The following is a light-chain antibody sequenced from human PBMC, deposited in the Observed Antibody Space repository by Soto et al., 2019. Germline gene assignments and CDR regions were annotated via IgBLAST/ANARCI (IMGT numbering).Light chain of an antibody. CDR3: QQYNNWPPYT. Sequence: EIVMTQSPGTLSVSPGERATLSCRASQSVSSNLAWYQQKPGQAPRLLIYGVSTRATGIPARFSGSGSGTEFTLNIRSLQSEDFAVYYCQQYNNWPPYTFGQGTKLEIK. CDR2: GVS. V-gene: IGKV3-15*01. CDR1: QSVSSN. J-gene: IGKJ2*01.